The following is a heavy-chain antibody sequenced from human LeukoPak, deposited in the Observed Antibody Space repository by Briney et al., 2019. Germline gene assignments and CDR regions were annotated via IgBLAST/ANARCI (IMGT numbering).Heavy chain of an antibody. D-gene: IGHD3-9*01. CDR2: LNPTYDIP. Sequence: GASVKVSCKASGYTFSNYCMHWVRQAPGQGLEWMGILNPTYDIPIYAQTFEGRVTMTRDMSTSTVYMELSSLRSEDTAVYYCARSHLLFDWLFRFDYWGQGTLVTVSS. V-gene: IGHV1-46*01. CDR3: ARSHLLFDWLFRFDY. J-gene: IGHJ4*02. CDR1: GYTFSNYC.